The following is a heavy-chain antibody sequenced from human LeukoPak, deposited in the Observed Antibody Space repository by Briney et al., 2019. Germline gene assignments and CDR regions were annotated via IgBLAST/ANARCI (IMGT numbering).Heavy chain of an antibody. J-gene: IGHJ4*02. CDR3: AREGDGYNSPIDY. CDR1: GFAFSSYG. CDR2: IHYDSSTE. V-gene: IGHV3-30*02. Sequence: GGSLRLSCAASGFAFSSYGMHWVRQAPGKGLEWVAYIHYDSSTEDYADSVKGRFTISRDNAKNSLFLQMNSLRAEDTAVYYCAREGDGYNSPIDYWGQGTLVTVSS. D-gene: IGHD5-24*01.